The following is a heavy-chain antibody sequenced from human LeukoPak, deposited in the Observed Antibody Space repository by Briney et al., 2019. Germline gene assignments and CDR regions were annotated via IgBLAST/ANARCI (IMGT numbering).Heavy chain of an antibody. Sequence: ASVKVSCKASGYTFTGYYMHWVRQAPGQGLEWMGWINPNSGGTNYARKFQGRVTMTRDTSISTAYMELSRLRSDDTAVYYCARDDTVVAATSGYWGQGTLVTVSS. CDR2: INPNSGGT. CDR3: ARDDTVVAATSGY. CDR1: GYTFTGYY. V-gene: IGHV1-2*02. D-gene: IGHD2-15*01. J-gene: IGHJ4*02.